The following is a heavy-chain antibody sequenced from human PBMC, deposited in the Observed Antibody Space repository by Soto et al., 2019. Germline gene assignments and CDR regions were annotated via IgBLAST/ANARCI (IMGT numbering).Heavy chain of an antibody. Sequence: PGGSLRLSCAASGFTFSSYWMSWVRQAPGKGLEWVANIKQDGSEKYYVDSVKGRFTISRDNAKNSLYLQMNSLRAEDTAVYYCAREEVLRYFDWLFYFDYWGQGTLVTVSS. CDR3: AREEVLRYFDWLFYFDY. CDR1: GFTFSSYW. CDR2: IKQDGSEK. J-gene: IGHJ4*02. D-gene: IGHD3-9*01. V-gene: IGHV3-7*01.